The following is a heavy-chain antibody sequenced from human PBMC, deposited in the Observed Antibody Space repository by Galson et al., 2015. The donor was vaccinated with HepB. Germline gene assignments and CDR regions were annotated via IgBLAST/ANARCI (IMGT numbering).Heavy chain of an antibody. CDR1: GFIFNTYA. CDR2: ITGSGGST. D-gene: IGHD3-3*01. Sequence: SLRLSCAASGFIFNTYAMTWVRQPPGKGLEWVSAITGSGGSTYYADSVKGRFTISRDNSKNTLYLQMNSLRAEDTAVYYCAKGGEDYDFWSGGTRYYYDGRDVWGQGTTVTVSS. V-gene: IGHV3-23*01. J-gene: IGHJ6*02. CDR3: AKGGEDYDFWSGGTRYYYDGRDV.